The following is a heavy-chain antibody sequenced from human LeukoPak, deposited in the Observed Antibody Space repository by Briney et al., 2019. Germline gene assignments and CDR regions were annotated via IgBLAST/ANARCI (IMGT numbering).Heavy chain of an antibody. V-gene: IGHV4-34*01. J-gene: IGHJ3*02. Sequence: PSETLSLTCAVYGGSFSGYYWSWIRQPPGKGLEWIGEINHIGSTNYNPSLKSRVTISVDTSKNQFSLKLSSVTAADTAVYYCAREKVRWGYSYENDAFDIWGQGTMVTVSS. CDR3: AREKVRWGYSYENDAFDI. CDR1: GGSFSGYY. CDR2: INHIGST. D-gene: IGHD5-18*01.